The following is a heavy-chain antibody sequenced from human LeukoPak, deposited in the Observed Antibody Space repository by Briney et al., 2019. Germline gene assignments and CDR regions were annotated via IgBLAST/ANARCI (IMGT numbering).Heavy chain of an antibody. Sequence: GGSLRLSCAASGFTFSSYSMNWVRQAPGKGLEWASSISSSSSYIYYADSVKGRFTISRDNAKNSLYLQMNSMRVEDTAVYYCARVGKAVAATDWFDPWGQGTLVTVSS. J-gene: IGHJ5*02. CDR1: GFTFSSYS. D-gene: IGHD6-19*01. CDR2: ISSSSSYI. V-gene: IGHV3-21*01. CDR3: ARVGKAVAATDWFDP.